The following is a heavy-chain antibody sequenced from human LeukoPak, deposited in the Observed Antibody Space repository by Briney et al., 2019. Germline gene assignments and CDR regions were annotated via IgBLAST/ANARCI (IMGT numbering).Heavy chain of an antibody. Sequence: SETLSLTCTVSGGSISSSSYYWGWIRQPPGKGLEWIGSIYYSGSTYYNPSLKSRVTISVDTSKNQFSLKLSSVTAADTAVYYCARESSGWSTVPNWFDPWGQGTLVTVSS. J-gene: IGHJ5*02. CDR3: ARESSGWSTVPNWFDP. CDR2: IYYSGST. CDR1: GGSISSSSYY. D-gene: IGHD6-19*01. V-gene: IGHV4-39*07.